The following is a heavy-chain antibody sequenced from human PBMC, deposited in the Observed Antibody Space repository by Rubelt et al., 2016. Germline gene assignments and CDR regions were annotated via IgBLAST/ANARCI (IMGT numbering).Heavy chain of an antibody. Sequence: QVQLQESGPGLVKPSETLSLTCTVSGYSLNSGYFWGWIRQPPGKGLEWIGSIFHSGSTYYNPSLRSRVTISVDTSKNEFSLQLTSVTAADTAVYYCVRERATVTTLFDYWGQGTLVTVSS. J-gene: IGHJ4*02. D-gene: IGHD4-17*01. V-gene: IGHV4-38-2*02. CDR3: VRERATVTTLFDY. CDR1: GYSLNSGYF. CDR2: IFHSGST.